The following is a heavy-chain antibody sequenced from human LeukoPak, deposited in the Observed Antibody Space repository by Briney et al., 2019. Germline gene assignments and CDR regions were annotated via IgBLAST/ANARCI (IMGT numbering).Heavy chain of an antibody. CDR1: GFRFSNYW. J-gene: IGHJ4*02. CDR3: ARAREITVSGTDYFDY. Sequence: GGSLGLSCAVSGFRFSNYWMTWVRQAPGKGLEWVANIKHDGSGPSYLDSVKGRFTISRDNARYSLSLQMSSLRAEDTAVYYCARAREITVSGTDYFDYWGQGALVTVSS. V-gene: IGHV3-7*01. D-gene: IGHD6-19*01. CDR2: IKHDGSGP.